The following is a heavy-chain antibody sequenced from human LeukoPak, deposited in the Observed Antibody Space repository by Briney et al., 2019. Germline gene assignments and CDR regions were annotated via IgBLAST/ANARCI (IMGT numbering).Heavy chain of an antibody. CDR3: ARVKLRYYDSSGYFDW. CDR2: ISAYNGNT. Sequence: GASVKVSCKASGYTFTSYGISWVRQAPGQGLEWMGWISAYNGNTNYAQKLQGRVTMTTDTSTSTAYTELRSLRSDDTAVYYCARVKLRYYDSSGYFDWWGQGTLVTVSS. CDR1: GYTFTSYG. J-gene: IGHJ4*02. V-gene: IGHV1-18*01. D-gene: IGHD3-22*01.